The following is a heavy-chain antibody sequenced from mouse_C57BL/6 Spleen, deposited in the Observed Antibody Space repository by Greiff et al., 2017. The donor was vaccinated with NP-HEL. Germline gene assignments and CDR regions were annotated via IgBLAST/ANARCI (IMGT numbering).Heavy chain of an antibody. CDR3: AREGYDGYYYFDY. J-gene: IGHJ2*01. Sequence: EVQLQQSGPELVKPGASVKISCKASGYTFTDYYMNWVKQSHGKSLEWIGDINPNNGGTSYNQKFKGKATLTVDKSSSTAYMELRSLTSEDSAVYYCAREGYDGYYYFDYWGQGTTLTVSS. CDR2: INPNNGGT. D-gene: IGHD2-3*01. V-gene: IGHV1-26*01. CDR1: GYTFTDYY.